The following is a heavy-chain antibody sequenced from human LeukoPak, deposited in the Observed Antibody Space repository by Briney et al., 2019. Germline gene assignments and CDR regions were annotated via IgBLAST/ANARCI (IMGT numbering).Heavy chain of an antibody. V-gene: IGHV1-46*03. CDR2: INPSGGST. J-gene: IGHJ5*02. Sequence: GASVKVSCKASGYTFTSYYMHWVRQAPGQGLEWMGIINPSGGSTSYAQKFQGRVTMTRDTSTSTVYMELSSLRSEDAAVYYCARADYGDYTLDPWGQGTLVTVSS. CDR1: GYTFTSYY. CDR3: ARADYGDYTLDP. D-gene: IGHD4-17*01.